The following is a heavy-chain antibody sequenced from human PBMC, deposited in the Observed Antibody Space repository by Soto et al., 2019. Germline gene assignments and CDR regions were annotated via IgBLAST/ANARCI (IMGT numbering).Heavy chain of an antibody. CDR2: AHHSGRT. J-gene: IGHJ4*02. V-gene: IGHV4-4*02. Sequence: SETLSLTCTVSGDSMSSSNWWNWVRQPPGKGLEWIGEAHHSGRTNYNPSLKTRVTISVDRSQNLFSLKLASVTAADTAVYYCVRYDATALDDWGQGILVTVSS. CDR1: GDSMSSSNW. D-gene: IGHD3-16*01. CDR3: VRYDATALDD.